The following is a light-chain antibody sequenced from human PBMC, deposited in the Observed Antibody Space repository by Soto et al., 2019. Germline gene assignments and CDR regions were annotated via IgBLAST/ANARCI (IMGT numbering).Light chain of an antibody. CDR2: RNN. CDR3: AAWDDSLSGVV. Sequence: QSVLTQPPSASGTPGQRVTISCSGSSSNIGSNYVYWYQQLPGTAPKLLIYRNNQPPSGVPDRFSGSKSGTSASLAISGLRSEDEAEYYCAAWDDSLSGVVFGGGTKVTVL. J-gene: IGLJ2*01. V-gene: IGLV1-47*01. CDR1: SSNIGSNY.